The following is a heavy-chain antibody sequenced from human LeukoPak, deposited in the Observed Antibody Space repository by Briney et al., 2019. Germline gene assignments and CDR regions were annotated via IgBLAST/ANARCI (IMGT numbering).Heavy chain of an antibody. CDR3: ATRPAGNTWAAIFDS. Sequence: PSETLSLTCTVFGSMSNHFWSWIRQTPGKGLEWIGYIYDTGATDYNSSLKCRVTMSVDTSANQFSLKLSSLTTADTAVYYCATRPAGNTWAAIFDSWSRGTLVTVSS. V-gene: IGHV4-59*11. CDR2: IYDTGAT. D-gene: IGHD6-6*01. J-gene: IGHJ5*01. CDR1: GSMSNHF.